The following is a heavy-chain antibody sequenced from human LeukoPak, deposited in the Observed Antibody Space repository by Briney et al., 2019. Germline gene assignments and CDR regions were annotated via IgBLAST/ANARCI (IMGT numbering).Heavy chain of an antibody. CDR2: INTNTGNP. CDR3: ARLGMVRGVIYLYDY. D-gene: IGHD3-10*01. CDR1: GYTFTSYA. V-gene: IGHV7-4-1*02. Sequence: AASVKVSCKASGYTFTSYAMNWVRQAPGQGLEWMGWINTNTGNPTYAQGFTGRFVFSLDTSVSTAYLQISSLKAEDTAVYYCARLGMVRGVIYLYDYWGQGTLVAVSS. J-gene: IGHJ4*02.